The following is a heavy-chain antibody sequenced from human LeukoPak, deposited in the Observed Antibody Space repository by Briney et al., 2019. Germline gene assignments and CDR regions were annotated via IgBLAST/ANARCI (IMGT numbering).Heavy chain of an antibody. J-gene: IGHJ4*02. Sequence: PGGSLRLFCAAPGFSFSSYVMHWVRQAPGKGLEWVAGISLDGSDKYYTDSVKGRFTISRENSMNTLYLQMTSLRAEDTAVYHCTRERRRDGYNYWGQGTLVTVSS. CDR2: ISLDGSDK. CDR1: GFSFSSYV. D-gene: IGHD5-24*01. CDR3: TRERRRDGYNY. V-gene: IGHV3-33*05.